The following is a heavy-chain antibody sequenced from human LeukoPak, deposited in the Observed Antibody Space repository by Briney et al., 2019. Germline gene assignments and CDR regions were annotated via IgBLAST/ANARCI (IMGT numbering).Heavy chain of an antibody. J-gene: IGHJ4*02. CDR1: GFTFSSYA. Sequence: GGALRLSCAASGFTFSSYAMSWVRQAPGKGLEGVSAVSDSGGTTYYADSVKGRFTISRDNSKNTLHLQMNSLRAEDTAVFYCARGGINWDGFDYWGQGTLVTVSS. V-gene: IGHV3-23*01. CDR2: VSDSGGTT. D-gene: IGHD1-1*01. CDR3: ARGGINWDGFDY.